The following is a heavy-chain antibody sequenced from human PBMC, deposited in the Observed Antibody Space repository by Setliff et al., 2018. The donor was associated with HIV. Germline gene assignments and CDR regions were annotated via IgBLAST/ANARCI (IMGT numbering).Heavy chain of an antibody. CDR1: GYTFTSYD. D-gene: IGHD3-16*02. CDR3: ARALSGYDYVWGSYRYYYFDY. CDR2: MNPNSGNT. V-gene: IGHV1-8*01. Sequence: ASVKVSCKASGYTFTSYDINWVRQATGQGLEWMGWMNPNSGNTGYAQKFQGRVTMTRNTSISTAYMELSSLRSEDTAVYYCARALSGYDYVWGSYRYYYFDYWGQGTLVT. J-gene: IGHJ4*02.